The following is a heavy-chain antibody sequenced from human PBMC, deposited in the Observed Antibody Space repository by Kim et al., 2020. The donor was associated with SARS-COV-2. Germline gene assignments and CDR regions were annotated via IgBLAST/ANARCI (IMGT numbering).Heavy chain of an antibody. J-gene: IGHJ6*02. CDR2: INHSGST. CDR1: GGSFSGYY. V-gene: IGHV4-34*01. D-gene: IGHD3-10*01. CDR3: AREYGSGRYSTARKAHSTPYTYYGMDV. Sequence: SETLSLTCAVYGGSFSGYYWSWIRQPPGKGLEWIGEINHSGSTNYNPSLKSRVTISVDTSKNQFSLKLSSLTAADTTVYYCAREYGSGRYSTARKAHSTPYTYYGMDVSGQGTTVTVSS.